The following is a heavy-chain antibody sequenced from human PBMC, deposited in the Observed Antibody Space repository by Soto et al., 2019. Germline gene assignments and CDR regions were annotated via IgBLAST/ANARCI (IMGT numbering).Heavy chain of an antibody. J-gene: IGHJ5*02. Sequence: EVQLLESGGGLVQPGGSLRLSCAASGFTFSSYAMTWVRQAPGKGLEWVSAISGSGDSTYYADSVKGRFTISRDNSKNTLYLQMNSLRVDATAVYYCTNTRSSGWEAWGQGTLVTVSS. V-gene: IGHV3-23*01. CDR1: GFTFSSYA. CDR3: TNTRSSGWEA. D-gene: IGHD6-19*01. CDR2: ISGSGDST.